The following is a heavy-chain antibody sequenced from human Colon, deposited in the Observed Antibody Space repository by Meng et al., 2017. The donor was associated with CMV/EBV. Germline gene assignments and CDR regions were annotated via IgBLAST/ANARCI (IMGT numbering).Heavy chain of an antibody. Sequence: GESLKISCAAPGFTFSDYCMSWIRQAPGKGLEWVSYISGDGNIIYYSDSVRGRFISSRDNAKKSLSLQMHSLTAEDTAVYYCAKGLFAAGSLVYFDFWGQGTLVTVSS. D-gene: IGHD6-19*01. J-gene: IGHJ4*02. CDR3: AKGLFAAGSLVYFDF. CDR2: ISGDGNII. V-gene: IGHV3-11*01. CDR1: GFTFSDYC.